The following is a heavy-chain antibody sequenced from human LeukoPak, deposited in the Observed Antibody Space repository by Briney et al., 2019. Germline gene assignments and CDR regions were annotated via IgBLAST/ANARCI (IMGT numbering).Heavy chain of an antibody. Sequence: SQTLSLTCAVSGGSISSGGYSWSWIRQPPGKGLEWIGYIYHSGSTYYNPSLKSRVTISVDRSKNQFSLKLSSVTAADTAVYYCARGRSRKVGAIHDYWGQGTLVTVSS. D-gene: IGHD1-26*01. CDR1: GGSISSGGYS. CDR3: ARGRSRKVGAIHDY. J-gene: IGHJ4*02. V-gene: IGHV4-30-2*01. CDR2: IYHSGST.